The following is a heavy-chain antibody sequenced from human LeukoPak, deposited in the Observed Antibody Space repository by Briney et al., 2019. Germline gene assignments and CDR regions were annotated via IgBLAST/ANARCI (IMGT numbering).Heavy chain of an antibody. CDR3: ATTRGFDY. V-gene: IGHV3-7*03. CDR1: GFNFRSYV. Sequence: GSLRLSCAASGFNFRSYVMYWVRQAPGMGLEWVANIKEDGGEKYYVDSVKGRFTISRGNAKSSLFLQMNSLGTEDTAVYYCATTRGFDYWGQGTLVTVSS. CDR2: IKEDGGEK. D-gene: IGHD1-1*01. J-gene: IGHJ4*02.